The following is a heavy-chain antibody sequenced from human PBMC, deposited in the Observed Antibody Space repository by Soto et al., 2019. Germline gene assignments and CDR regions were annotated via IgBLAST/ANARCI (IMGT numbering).Heavy chain of an antibody. J-gene: IGHJ5*02. CDR2: IYYSGST. V-gene: IGHV4-39*01. Sequence: QLQLQESGPGLVKPSETLSLTCTVSGGSISSSSYYWGWIRQPPGKGLEWIGSIYYSGSTYYNPSLKSRVTISVDTSKNQFSLKLSSVTAADTAVYYCAAYYGSGLGNWFDPWGQGTLVTVSS. CDR3: AAYYGSGLGNWFDP. CDR1: GGSISSSSYY. D-gene: IGHD3-10*01.